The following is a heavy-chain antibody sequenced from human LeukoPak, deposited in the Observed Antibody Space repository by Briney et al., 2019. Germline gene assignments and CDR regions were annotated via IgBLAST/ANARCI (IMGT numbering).Heavy chain of an antibody. J-gene: IGHJ6*03. Sequence: GASVKVSCKASGYTFTSYGISWVRQVPGQGLEWMGWISGYNGNTNYAQKFQGRVTMTTDTSTSTVYMELRSLRSDDTAVYYCARGGRKWLPVHPSSYYMDVWGKGTTVTVSS. D-gene: IGHD5-12*01. V-gene: IGHV1-18*01. CDR3: ARGGRKWLPVHPSSYYMDV. CDR2: ISGYNGNT. CDR1: GYTFTSYG.